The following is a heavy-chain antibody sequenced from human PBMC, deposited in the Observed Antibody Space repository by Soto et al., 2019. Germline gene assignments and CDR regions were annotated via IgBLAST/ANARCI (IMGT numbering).Heavy chain of an antibody. CDR3: GALPGATCH. D-gene: IGHD1-1*01. CDR1: GYSFNSYW. V-gene: IGHV5-51*01. CDR2: VHSGHSHI. Sequence: GESLTISCKASGYSFNSYWIGWVRKMPGKGLEWMGIVHSGHSHIRYSPASQGQVTVSVDRSIRNAYQQWSSTKASDRAMYDCGALPGATCHWGRGSMVTVSS. J-gene: IGHJ4*02.